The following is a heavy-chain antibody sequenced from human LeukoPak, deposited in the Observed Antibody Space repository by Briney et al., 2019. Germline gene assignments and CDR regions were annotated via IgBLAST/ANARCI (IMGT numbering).Heavy chain of an antibody. D-gene: IGHD5-24*01. CDR1: GFTFSGYG. CDR2: ISYDGSNK. CDR3: ARLRGGDGYKGGSLSS. Sequence: GGSLRLSCAASGFTFSGYGMHWVRQAPGKGLEGVAVISYDGSNKYYADSVKGRFTIYRDNYKKTVHVEMDRQRGGDAGVYLCARLRGGDGYKGGSLSSCGPGTLVTVSS. V-gene: IGHV3-30*03. J-gene: IGHJ5*02.